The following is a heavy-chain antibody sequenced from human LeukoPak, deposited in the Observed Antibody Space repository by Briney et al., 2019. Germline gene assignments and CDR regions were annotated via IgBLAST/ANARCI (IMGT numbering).Heavy chain of an antibody. CDR2: IYYSGST. CDR1: GGSISSYY. D-gene: IGHD3-9*01. Sequence: PSETLSLTCTVSGGSISSYYWSWIRQPPGKGLEWIGYIYYSGSTNYNPSLESRVTISVDTSKNQFSLKLSSVTAADTAVYYCARSDLRYFGWLYLDYWGQGALVTVSS. V-gene: IGHV4-59*01. CDR3: ARSDLRYFGWLYLDY. J-gene: IGHJ4*02.